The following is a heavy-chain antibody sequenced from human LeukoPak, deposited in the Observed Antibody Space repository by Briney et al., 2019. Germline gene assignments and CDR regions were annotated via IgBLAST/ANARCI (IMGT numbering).Heavy chain of an antibody. V-gene: IGHV4-61*02. D-gene: IGHD6-13*01. Sequence: SQTLSLTCTVSGGSISSGSYYWSWIRQPAGKGLEWIGRIYTSGSTNYNPSLKSRVTISVDTSKNQFSLKLSSVTAADTAVYYCARGLAAAAHDYWGQGTLVTVPS. CDR2: IYTSGST. CDR3: ARGLAAAAHDY. J-gene: IGHJ4*02. CDR1: GGSISSGSYY.